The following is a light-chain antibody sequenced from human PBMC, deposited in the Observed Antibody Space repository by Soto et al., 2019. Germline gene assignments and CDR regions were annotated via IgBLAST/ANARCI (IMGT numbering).Light chain of an antibody. Sequence: IVMTQSPDTLAVSPGETVTLSCRASQSLSDNLAWYQQKTGQPPRLLIFRASSRASGIPARFSGGGSGTEFTLAMSRLQSEDFAVYYCQQYGNWPPWTFGPGTRVQI. J-gene: IGKJ1*01. CDR3: QQYGNWPPWT. V-gene: IGKV3-15*01. CDR2: RAS. CDR1: QSLSDN.